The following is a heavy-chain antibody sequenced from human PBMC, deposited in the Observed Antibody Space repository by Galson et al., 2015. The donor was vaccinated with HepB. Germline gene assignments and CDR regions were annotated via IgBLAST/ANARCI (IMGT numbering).Heavy chain of an antibody. Sequence: SLRLSCAASGFTFTSYAMDWVRQAPGKGLEWVSVIGGNGDITYYADSVKGRFTISRDNSKNTLYLQMNSLRVEDTAIYYCAKDVGAGGVFDSWGQGTLVTVSS. D-gene: IGHD3-16*01. V-gene: IGHV3-23*01. CDR3: AKDVGAGGVFDS. CDR1: GFTFTSYA. J-gene: IGHJ4*02. CDR2: IGGNGDIT.